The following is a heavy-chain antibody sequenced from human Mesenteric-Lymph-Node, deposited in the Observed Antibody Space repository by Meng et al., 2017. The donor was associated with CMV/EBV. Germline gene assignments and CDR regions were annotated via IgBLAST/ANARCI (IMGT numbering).Heavy chain of an antibody. Sequence: GESLKISCAASGFTFSDPYMSWIRQAPGKGLELVAYISPTSTDIKYTDSVKGRFTISRDNAENSLHLQMNSLRAEDTAVYYCARGRDDFWSECAMDVWGQGTTVTVSS. V-gene: IGHV3-11*06. CDR1: GFTFSDPY. D-gene: IGHD3-3*01. J-gene: IGHJ6*02. CDR2: ISPTSTDI. CDR3: ARGRDDFWSECAMDV.